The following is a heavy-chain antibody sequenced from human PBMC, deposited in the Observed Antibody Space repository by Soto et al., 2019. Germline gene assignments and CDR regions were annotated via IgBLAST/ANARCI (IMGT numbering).Heavy chain of an antibody. J-gene: IGHJ3*02. V-gene: IGHV3-23*01. CDR1: GFTFSNYA. Sequence: PGGSLRLSCAASGFTFSNYAMSWVRQAPGKGLEWVSGMRGSGGRTYYAAPVKGRFTISRDDSKNTLYLEMNGLNTEDTALYYCAKDSLSGYDGGISAAFDIWGQGTMVTFSS. D-gene: IGHD5-12*01. CDR3: AKDSLSGYDGGISAAFDI. CDR2: MRGSGGRT.